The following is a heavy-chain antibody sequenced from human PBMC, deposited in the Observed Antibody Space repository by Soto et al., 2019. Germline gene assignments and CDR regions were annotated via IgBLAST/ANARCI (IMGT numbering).Heavy chain of an antibody. J-gene: IGHJ6*03. CDR3: ARGCSSTSCYYGYYYYYMDV. CDR2: ISAYNGNT. CDR1: GYTFTSYG. D-gene: IGHD2-2*01. V-gene: IGHV1-18*01. Sequence: GASVKVSCKASGYTFTSYGISWERQAPGQGLEWMGWISAYNGNTNYAQKLQGRVTMTTDTSTSTAYMELRSLRSDDTAVYYCARGCSSTSCYYGYYYYYMDVWGKGTTVTVSS.